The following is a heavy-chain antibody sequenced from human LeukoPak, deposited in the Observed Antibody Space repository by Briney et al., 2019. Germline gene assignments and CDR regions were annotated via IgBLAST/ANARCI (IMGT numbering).Heavy chain of an antibody. CDR2: IYYSGST. CDR1: VRSISSNSYF. V-gene: IGHV4-39*01. CDR3: ATRYDFWSGYFDY. J-gene: IGHJ4*02. D-gene: IGHD3-3*01. Sequence: PSETLSLTCTVSVRSISSNSYFWGWIRRPRGKGLECHVSIYYSGSTYYNPSLKSRVTISVDTSNNQLSLMLSSVTAADTAVYYCATRYDFWSGYFDYWGQGTLVTVSS.